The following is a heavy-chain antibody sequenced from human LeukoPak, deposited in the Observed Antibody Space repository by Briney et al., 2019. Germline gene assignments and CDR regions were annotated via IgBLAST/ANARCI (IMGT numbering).Heavy chain of an antibody. Sequence: PGGSLRLSCAASGFTISNYWLSWVRQAPGKGLEWVASIKQDGSEKYYVDSVKGRFTISRDNAKNSLYLQMNSLRVEDTAVCHCASKIFGEPNYRGQGTLVTVSS. V-gene: IGHV3-7*03. CDR3: ASKIFGEPNY. CDR1: GFTISNYW. CDR2: IKQDGSEK. J-gene: IGHJ4*02. D-gene: IGHD3-3*01.